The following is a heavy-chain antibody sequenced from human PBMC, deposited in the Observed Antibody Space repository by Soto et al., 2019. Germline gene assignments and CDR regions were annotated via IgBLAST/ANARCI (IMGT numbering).Heavy chain of an antibody. CDR3: ARGYCSGGSCYPGGMDV. D-gene: IGHD2-15*01. Sequence: EVQLVESGGGLVQPGGSLRLSCAASGFTFSTYWMHWVRQAPGKGLVWVSRINGDGSSTSYADSVKGRFTISRDNAKNXQYLQMNSLRAEDTAVYYCARGYCSGGSCYPGGMDVWGQGTTVTVSS. CDR1: GFTFSTYW. CDR2: INGDGSST. V-gene: IGHV3-74*01. J-gene: IGHJ6*02.